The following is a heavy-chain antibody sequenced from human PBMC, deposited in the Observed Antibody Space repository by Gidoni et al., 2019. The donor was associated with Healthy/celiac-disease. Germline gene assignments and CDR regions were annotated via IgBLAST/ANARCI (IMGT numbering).Heavy chain of an antibody. CDR1: GFTFSSYA. V-gene: IGHV3-23*01. D-gene: IGHD3-22*01. J-gene: IGHJ4*02. CDR2: ISGSGGST. CDR3: AKDYYDSSGYYPITYYFDY. Sequence: EVQLLESGGGLVQPGGSLRLSCAASGFTFSSYAMSWVRQAPGKGLEWVSAISGSGGSTYYADSVKGRFTTSRDNSKNTLYLQRNSLRAEDTAVYYCAKDYYDSSGYYPITYYFDYWGQGTLVTVSS.